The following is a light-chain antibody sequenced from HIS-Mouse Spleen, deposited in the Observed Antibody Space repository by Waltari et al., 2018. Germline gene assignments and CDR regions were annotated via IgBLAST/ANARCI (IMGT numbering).Light chain of an antibody. CDR2: DVS. V-gene: IGLV2-14*03. CDR1: SSDVGGYNY. J-gene: IGLJ2*01. CDR3: SSYTSSSTEV. Sequence: QSALTQPASVSGSPGPSITISCTGTSSDVGGYNYVSWYQQHPGKAPELRIDDVSKRPPGVCDRFSGSRSDNTASLTSSALQAEDEADYYCSSYTSSSTEVFGGGTKLTVL.